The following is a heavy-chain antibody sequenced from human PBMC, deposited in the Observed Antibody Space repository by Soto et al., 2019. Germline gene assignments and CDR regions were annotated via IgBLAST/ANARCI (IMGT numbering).Heavy chain of an antibody. CDR2: INHSGST. J-gene: IGHJ4*02. CDR3: AGTYYYDSSGYFSYNP. D-gene: IGHD3-22*01. Sequence: SETLSLTCTVSGGSISSGGYYWSWIRQPPGKGLEWIGEINHSGSTNYNPSLKSRVTISVDTSKNQFSLKLSSVTAADTAVYYCAGTYYYDSSGYFSYNPGGQETRVTVPS. CDR1: GGSISSGGYY. V-gene: IGHV4-39*07.